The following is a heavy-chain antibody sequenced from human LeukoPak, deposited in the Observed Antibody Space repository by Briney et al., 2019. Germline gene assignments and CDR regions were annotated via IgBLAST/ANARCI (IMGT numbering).Heavy chain of an antibody. CDR3: ARHAVSGTYWPPFDY. D-gene: IGHD3-10*01. Sequence: SETLSLTCIVSGDSISSSFYWGWIRRTPGKGLEWIGSMYYSGTTYYNPSLESRVTISVATSKNQFSLKLSSVTAADTAVYYCARHAVSGTYWPPFDYWGQGSLVTVSS. J-gene: IGHJ4*02. V-gene: IGHV4-39*01. CDR1: GDSISSSFY. CDR2: MYYSGTT.